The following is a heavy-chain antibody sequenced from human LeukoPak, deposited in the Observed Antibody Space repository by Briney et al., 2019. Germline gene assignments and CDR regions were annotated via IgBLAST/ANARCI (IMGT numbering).Heavy chain of an antibody. CDR2: LFPADSDP. Sequence: WFGLLFPADSDPTSSPSFQRQVTISADKSISTAYLQWSSLKASDTAMYYCASVYCSSSWDYWGQGTLVTVSS. CDR3: ASVYCSSSWDY. V-gene: IGHV5-51*01. D-gene: IGHD6-13*01. J-gene: IGHJ4*02.